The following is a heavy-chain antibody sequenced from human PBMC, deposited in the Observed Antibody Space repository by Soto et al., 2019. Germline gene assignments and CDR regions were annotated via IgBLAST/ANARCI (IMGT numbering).Heavy chain of an antibody. CDR1: GLTFSSPW. CDR2: MKQDDSEK. D-gene: IGHD4-17*01. J-gene: IGHJ4*02. Sequence: EVQLVESGGTLVQPGGSLRLSCAASGLTFSSPWMSWVRQAPGKGLEWVANMKQDDSEKYYLESVKGRFTISRDNTKNSLDLQMNSRRVENTAVYYCTRDDYYGGTSRVWGQGTLVAVSS. V-gene: IGHV3-7*01. CDR3: TRDDYYGGTSRV.